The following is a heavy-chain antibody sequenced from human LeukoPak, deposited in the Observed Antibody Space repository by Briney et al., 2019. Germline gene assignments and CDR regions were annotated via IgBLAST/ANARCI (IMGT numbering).Heavy chain of an antibody. D-gene: IGHD5-12*01. J-gene: IGHJ4*02. V-gene: IGHV3-7*01. CDR1: GGSFSGYY. Sequence: ETLSLTCAVYGGSFSGYYWSWIRQPPGKGLEWVANIKQDGGEKYYVESVKGRFTISRDNVKNSLYLQMNSLRVEDTAVYYCARARGGYDLDYWGQGTLVTVSS. CDR2: IKQDGGEK. CDR3: ARARGGYDLDY.